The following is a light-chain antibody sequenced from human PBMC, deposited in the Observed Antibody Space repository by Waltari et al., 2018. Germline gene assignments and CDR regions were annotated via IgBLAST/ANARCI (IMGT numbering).Light chain of an antibody. Sequence: DIMMTQSPISLPVSPGEPAYISCRSSQSLLHSNGYHYLDWYLQKPGQSPQLLIYFGSNRASGVADRFSGSASRTDFTLKVSRVEAEDVGVYFCMQGLQIPFTFGQGTKLEI. CDR1: QSLLHSNGYHY. CDR3: MQGLQIPFT. V-gene: IGKV2-28*01. CDR2: FGS. J-gene: IGKJ2*01.